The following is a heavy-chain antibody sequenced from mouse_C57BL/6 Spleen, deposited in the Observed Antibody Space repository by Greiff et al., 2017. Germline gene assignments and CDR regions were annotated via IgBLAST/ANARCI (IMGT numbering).Heavy chain of an antibody. CDR3: ARRDWVYAMDY. V-gene: IGHV1-64*01. CDR1: GYTFTSYW. D-gene: IGHD4-1*01. Sequence: QVHVKQPGAELVKPGASVKLSCKASGYTFTSYWMHWVKQRPGQGLEWIGMIHPNSGSTNYNEKFKSKATLTVDKSSSTAYMQLSSLTSEDSAVYYCARRDWVYAMDYWGQGTSVTVSS. CDR2: IHPNSGST. J-gene: IGHJ4*01.